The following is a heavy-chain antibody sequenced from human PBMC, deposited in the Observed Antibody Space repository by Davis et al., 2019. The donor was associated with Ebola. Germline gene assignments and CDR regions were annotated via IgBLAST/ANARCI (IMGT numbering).Heavy chain of an antibody. D-gene: IGHD3-10*01. V-gene: IGHV1-18*01. CDR1: GYTFISYG. CDR2: ISAYNGNT. J-gene: IGHJ6*02. CDR3: AKMVQGVMYGMDV. Sequence: ASVKVSCKASGYTFISYGISWVRQAPGQGLEWMGWISAYNGNTNYAQKLQGRVTMTTDTSTSTAYMELRSLRSDDTAVYYCAKMVQGVMYGMDVWGQGTTVTVSS.